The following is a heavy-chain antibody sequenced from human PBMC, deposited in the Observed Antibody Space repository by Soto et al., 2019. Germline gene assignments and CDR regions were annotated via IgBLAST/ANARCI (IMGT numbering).Heavy chain of an antibody. CDR3: ARASGSSYWFDP. V-gene: IGHV1-18*01. CDR2: ISAYNGNT. Sequence: SVKVSCKASVYTFATSFISSVRQSSGQGLEWMGWISAYNGNTNYAQKLQGRVTMTTDTSTSTAYMELRSLRSDDTAVYYCARASGSSYWFDPWGEGTLVTVSS. CDR1: VYTFATSF. D-gene: IGHD1-26*01. J-gene: IGHJ5*02.